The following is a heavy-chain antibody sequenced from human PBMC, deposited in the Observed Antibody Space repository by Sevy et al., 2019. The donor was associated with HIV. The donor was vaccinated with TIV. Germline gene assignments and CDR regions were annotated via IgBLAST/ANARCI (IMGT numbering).Heavy chain of an antibody. Sequence: ASVKVSCKVSGYTLSQVSMHWVRQVPGKGLEWMGSFDPEDGETIYAQKFQGRLTMTEDTSTDTAYMELSSLKSEDTAVYYCTSREVFPIFGVVITRDYWGQGTLVTVSS. CDR2: FDPEDGET. J-gene: IGHJ4*02. CDR3: TSREVFPIFGVVITRDY. V-gene: IGHV1-24*01. D-gene: IGHD3-3*01. CDR1: GYTLSQVS.